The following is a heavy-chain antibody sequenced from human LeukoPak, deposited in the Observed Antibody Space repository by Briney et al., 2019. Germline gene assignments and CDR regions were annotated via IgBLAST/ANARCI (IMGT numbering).Heavy chain of an antibody. J-gene: IGHJ3*02. CDR3: ARVATMVRVPLDALDI. D-gene: IGHD3-10*01. V-gene: IGHV3-48*03. CDR2: ISRSGSTR. CDR1: GFTFSACE. Sequence: GGSLRLSCAASGFTFSACELTWVRQAPGKGLEWVSYISRSGSTRYYADSVKGRFTISRDSAKNSLYLQMNSLRAEDTAVYYCARVATMVRVPLDALDIWGQGTMVSVSS.